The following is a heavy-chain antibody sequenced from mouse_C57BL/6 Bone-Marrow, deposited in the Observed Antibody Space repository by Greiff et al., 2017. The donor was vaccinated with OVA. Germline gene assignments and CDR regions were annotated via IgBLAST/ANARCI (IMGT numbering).Heavy chain of an antibody. CDR2: IYPGDGDT. J-gene: IGHJ3*01. V-gene: IGHV1-82*01. CDR1: GYAFSSSW. D-gene: IGHD2-3*01. CDR3: SRNGYYVFAY. Sequence: QVQLQQPGPELVKPGASVKISCKASGYAFSSSWMNWVKQRPGKGLEWIGRIYPGDGDTNYNGKFEGKATLTADKSSSTAYMQLSSLTSEDSAVYFCSRNGYYVFAYWGQGTLVTVSA.